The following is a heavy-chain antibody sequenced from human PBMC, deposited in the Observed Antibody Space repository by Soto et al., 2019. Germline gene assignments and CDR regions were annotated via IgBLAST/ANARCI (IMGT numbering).Heavy chain of an antibody. J-gene: IGHJ5*02. CDR1: GFTFSTYA. CDR3: AKDRQNENWFDP. V-gene: IGHV3-23*01. CDR2: ISGSGGST. Sequence: SLRLSCAASGFTFSTYAKSWVRQSSGKGLEWVSTISGSGGSTYYADSVKGRFTISRDNSKNTLYLQMNSLRAEDTAVYYCAKDRQNENWFDPWGQGTLVTV.